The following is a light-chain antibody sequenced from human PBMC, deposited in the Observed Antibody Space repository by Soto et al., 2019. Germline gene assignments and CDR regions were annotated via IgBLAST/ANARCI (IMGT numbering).Light chain of an antibody. CDR3: PKYNSAPWT. CDR2: ATS. CDR1: QDISNY. J-gene: IGKJ1*01. Sequence: DIQMTQSPSSLSASVGDRVTITCRASQDISNYLAWYQQKPGKVPELLIYATSTLQSGVPSRFSGSGSGTDFTLTITSLQPEDVATYYCPKYNSAPWTFGQETKVEIK. V-gene: IGKV1-27*01.